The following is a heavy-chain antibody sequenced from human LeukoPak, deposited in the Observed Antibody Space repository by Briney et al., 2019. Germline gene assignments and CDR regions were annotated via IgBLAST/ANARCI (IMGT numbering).Heavy chain of an antibody. CDR1: GGSISNYY. D-gene: IGHD1-26*01. CDR3: ARVGGTNHYYYGMDV. J-gene: IGHJ6*02. CDR2: IYYSGST. Sequence: SETLSLTCTDSGGSISNYYWSWIRQSPGKGLEWIGYIYYSGSTNYNPSLRSRVTISVDTSKNQFSLKLSSVTAADTAVYYCARVGGTNHYYYGMDVWGQGTTVTVSS. V-gene: IGHV4-59*01.